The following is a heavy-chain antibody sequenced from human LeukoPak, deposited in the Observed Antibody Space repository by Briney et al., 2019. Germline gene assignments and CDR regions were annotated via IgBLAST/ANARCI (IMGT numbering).Heavy chain of an antibody. Sequence: PGGSLRLSCAASGFTVSSNEMRWVRQGPGKGLEWVLSISGGSTYYADSRKGRFTISRDNAKNSLYLQMNSLRAEDTALYYCAKALSQQLARFDIWGQGTMVTVSS. CDR3: AKALSQQLARFDI. J-gene: IGHJ3*02. CDR2: ISGGST. D-gene: IGHD6-13*01. CDR1: GFTVSSNE. V-gene: IGHV3-38-3*01.